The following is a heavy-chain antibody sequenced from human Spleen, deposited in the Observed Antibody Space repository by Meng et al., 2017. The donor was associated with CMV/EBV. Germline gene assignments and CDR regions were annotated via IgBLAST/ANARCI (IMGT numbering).Heavy chain of an antibody. CDR3: ARDQYGGWFSA. Sequence: SCAASGFTFSTLSMNWVRQAPGKGLEWVSSISTSSSHINYADSVKGRFTSSRDNAKNSLYLQMDGLRAEDTAVYYCARDQYGGWFSAWGQGTLVTVSS. V-gene: IGHV3-21*01. CDR1: GFTFSTLS. CDR2: ISTSSSHI. J-gene: IGHJ5*02. D-gene: IGHD6-19*01.